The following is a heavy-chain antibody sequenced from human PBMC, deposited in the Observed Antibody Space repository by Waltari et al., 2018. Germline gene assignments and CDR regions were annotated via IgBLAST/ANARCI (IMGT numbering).Heavy chain of an antibody. CDR2: IYHTGSTNYNSGTT. CDR1: GGSFSGYY. CDR3: ARDVGGQLLYHYYYYMDV. Sequence: QVQLQQWGAGLLKPSETLSLTCAVYGGSFSGYYWSWIRQPPGKGREWIGGIYHTGSTNYNSGTTNYNPSLKSRVTISVDTSKNQFSLKLTSVTAADTAVYYCARDVGGQLLYHYYYYMDVWDKGTTVTVSS. V-gene: IGHV4-34*01. J-gene: IGHJ6*03. D-gene: IGHD2-2*01.